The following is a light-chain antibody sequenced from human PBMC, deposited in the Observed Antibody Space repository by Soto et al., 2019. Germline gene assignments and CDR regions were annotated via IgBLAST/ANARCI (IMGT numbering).Light chain of an antibody. Sequence: QSALTQPASVSGSPGQSITMSCTGTSSDVGSYNVVSWYQQHPGKAPKLMIYEGSKRPSGVSNRFSGSKSGNTASLTISGLQAEDEADYYCCSYAGTGTYVFGTGTKLTVL. J-gene: IGLJ1*01. CDR1: SSDVGSYNV. V-gene: IGLV2-23*01. CDR2: EGS. CDR3: CSYAGTGTYV.